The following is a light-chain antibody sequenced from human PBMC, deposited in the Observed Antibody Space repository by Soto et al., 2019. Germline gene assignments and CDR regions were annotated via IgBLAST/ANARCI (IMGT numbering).Light chain of an antibody. CDR2: DVS. J-gene: IGKJ1*01. Sequence: IQLTQSPSTLSASVGDRVTITCLASHSIGSSLAWYHQEPGKAPNLLISDVSSLERGVPSRFGGSGSGTEFTFTIRSLQPDDFATYYCQQYNGYSRTFGQGTKVDI. CDR3: QQYNGYSRT. V-gene: IGKV1-5*01. CDR1: HSIGSS.